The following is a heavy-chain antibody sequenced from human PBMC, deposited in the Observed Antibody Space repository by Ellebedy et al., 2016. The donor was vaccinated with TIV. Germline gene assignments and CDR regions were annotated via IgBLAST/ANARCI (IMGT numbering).Heavy chain of an antibody. Sequence: GESLKISXAASGFTFSSYSMNWVRQAPGKGLEWVAVISYDGSNKYYADSVKGRFTISRDNSKNTLYLQMNSLRAEDTAVYYCASDKSPYDSSGYPYYYYYYGMDVWGQGTTVTVSS. CDR3: ASDKSPYDSSGYPYYYYYYGMDV. J-gene: IGHJ6*02. D-gene: IGHD3-22*01. CDR1: GFTFSSYS. CDR2: ISYDGSNK. V-gene: IGHV3-30*03.